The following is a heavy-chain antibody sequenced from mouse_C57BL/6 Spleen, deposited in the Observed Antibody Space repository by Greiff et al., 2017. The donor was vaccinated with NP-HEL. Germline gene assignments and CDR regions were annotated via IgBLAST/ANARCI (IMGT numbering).Heavy chain of an antibody. CDR3: TTTGSTGDY. Sequence: EVQRVESGAELVRPGASVKLSCTASGFNIKDYYMHWVKQRPEQGLEWIGRIAPEDGDTDYVPKFQGKATMTADTSSNTAYLQLSSRTSEDTAGYYCTTTGSTGDYWGQGTSVTVSS. CDR2: IAPEDGDT. D-gene: IGHD2-1*01. J-gene: IGHJ4*01. V-gene: IGHV14-1*01. CDR1: GFNIKDYY.